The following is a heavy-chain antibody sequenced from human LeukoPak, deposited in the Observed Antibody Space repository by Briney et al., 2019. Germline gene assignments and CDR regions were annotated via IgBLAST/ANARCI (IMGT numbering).Heavy chain of an antibody. D-gene: IGHD1-26*01. CDR1: GFTFSSYG. CDR2: ISYDGSNK. CDR3: AKSRMGAKEKSEGRFGMDV. V-gene: IGHV3-30*18. Sequence: AGGSLRLSCAASGFTFSSYGMHWVRQAPGKGLEWVAVISYDGSNKYYADSVKGRFTISRDNSKNTLYLQMNSLRAEDTAVYYCAKSRMGAKEKSEGRFGMDVWGQGTTVTVSS. J-gene: IGHJ6*02.